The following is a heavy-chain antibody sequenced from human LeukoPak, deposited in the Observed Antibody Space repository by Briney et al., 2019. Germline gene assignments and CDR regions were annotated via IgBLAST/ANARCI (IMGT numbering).Heavy chain of an antibody. CDR3: ARVSPAGNWFDP. CDR2: INPSGGST. J-gene: IGHJ5*02. D-gene: IGHD6-19*01. CDR1: GYTFTSYY. Sequence: APVKVSCKASGYTFTSYYMHWVRQAPGQGLEWMGIINPSGGSTSYAQKFQGRVTMTRDTSTSTVYMELSSLRSEDTAVYYCARVSPAGNWFDPWGQGTLVTVSS. V-gene: IGHV1-46*01.